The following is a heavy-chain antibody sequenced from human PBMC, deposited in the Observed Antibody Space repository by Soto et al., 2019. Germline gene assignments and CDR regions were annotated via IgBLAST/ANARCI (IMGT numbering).Heavy chain of an antibody. CDR3: TTDSTQYYYDSSGYLWDY. J-gene: IGHJ4*02. Sequence: GGSLRLSCAASGFTFSNAWMSWVRQAPGKGLEWVGRIKSKTDGGTTDYAAPVKGRFTISRDDSKNTLYLQMNSLKTEDTAVYYCTTDSTQYYYDSSGYLWDYWGQGTLVTVSS. D-gene: IGHD3-22*01. V-gene: IGHV3-15*01. CDR1: GFTFSNAW. CDR2: IKSKTDGGTT.